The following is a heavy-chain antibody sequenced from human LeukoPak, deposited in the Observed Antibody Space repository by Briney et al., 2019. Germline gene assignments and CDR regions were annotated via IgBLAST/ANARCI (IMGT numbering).Heavy chain of an antibody. Sequence: GGSLRLSCAGSGFAFGTYAMSWVRQAPGMGLEWVSSISADGQVTYYADSVEGRFTVSRDNSKSTLYLQLNSLRAEDTATYYCARDLGGCGDRFCSYYFDHWGQGIQVTVSS. J-gene: IGHJ4*02. CDR2: ISADGQVT. CDR3: ARDLGGCGDRFCSYYFDH. CDR1: GFAFGTYA. D-gene: IGHD2-21*02. V-gene: IGHV3-23*01.